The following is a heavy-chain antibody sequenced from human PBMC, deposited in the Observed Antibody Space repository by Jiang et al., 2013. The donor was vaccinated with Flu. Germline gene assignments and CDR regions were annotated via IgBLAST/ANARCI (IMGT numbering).Heavy chain of an antibody. CDR2: IYPGDSDT. CDR1: GYSFTSYW. Sequence: GAEVKKPGESLKISCKGSGYSFTSYWIGWVRQMPGKGLEWMGIIYPGDSDTRYSPSFQGQVTISADKSISTAYLQWSSLKASDTAMYYCARIGITGTIPPSNPKVEYFQHWGQGTLVTVSS. D-gene: IGHD1-20*01. V-gene: IGHV5-51*03. J-gene: IGHJ1*01. CDR3: ARIGITGTIPPSNPKVEYFQH.